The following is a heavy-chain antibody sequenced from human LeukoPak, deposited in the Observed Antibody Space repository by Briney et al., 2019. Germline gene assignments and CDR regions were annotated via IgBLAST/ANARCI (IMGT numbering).Heavy chain of an antibody. CDR2: IIPIFGTA. CDR3: ARTYGDPPHAFDI. D-gene: IGHD4-17*01. V-gene: IGHV1-69*06. J-gene: IGHJ3*02. CDR1: GGTFSSYA. Sequence: SVKVSCKASGGTFSSYAISWVRQAPGQGLEWMGGIIPIFGTANYAQKFQGRVTITADRSTSTAYMELSSLRSEDTAVYYCARTYGDPPHAFDIWGQGTMVTVSS.